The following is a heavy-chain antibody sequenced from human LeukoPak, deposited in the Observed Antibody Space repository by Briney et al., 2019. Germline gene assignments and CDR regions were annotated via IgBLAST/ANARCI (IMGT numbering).Heavy chain of an antibody. D-gene: IGHD6-13*01. V-gene: IGHV4-38-2*02. J-gene: IGHJ4*02. Sequence: SETLSLTCTVSGYSISSGYYWGWIRQPPGKGLEWIGSIYHSGSTYYNPSLKSRVTISVDTSKNQFSLKLSSVTAADTAVYYCARSPGSRYAYDDYWGQGTLVTVSS. CDR1: GYSISSGYY. CDR3: ARSPGSRYAYDDY. CDR2: IYHSGST.